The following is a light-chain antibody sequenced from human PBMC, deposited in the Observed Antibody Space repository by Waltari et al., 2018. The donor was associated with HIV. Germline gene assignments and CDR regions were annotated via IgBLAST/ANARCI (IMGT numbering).Light chain of an antibody. V-gene: IGKV4-1*01. Sequence: DIVMTQSPDSLAVSLGEAATINCKSHQSVLYSSDNKNYLAWSQQKPGQPPKLLIYWASTRESGVPDRFSGSGSGTDFTLTISSLQAEDVAVYYCHQYYSAPWTFGQGTKVEI. J-gene: IGKJ1*01. CDR2: WAS. CDR1: QSVLYSSDNKNY. CDR3: HQYYSAPWT.